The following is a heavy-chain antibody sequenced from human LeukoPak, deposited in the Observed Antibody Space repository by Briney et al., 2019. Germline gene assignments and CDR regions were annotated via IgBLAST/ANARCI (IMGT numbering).Heavy chain of an antibody. CDR1: GFTFSSYD. CDR2: IGTAGEI. V-gene: IGHV3-13*01. J-gene: IGHJ2*01. CDR3: ARAAYSSTWYSRYFDL. D-gene: IGHD6-13*01. Sequence: GGSLRLSCAASGFTFSSYDIHWVRQATGKGLEWVSGIGTAGEIYYPGSVKGRFTISRENAKNSLYLQMNSLRAGDTAVYYCARAAYSSTWYSRYFDLWGRGTLVAVSS.